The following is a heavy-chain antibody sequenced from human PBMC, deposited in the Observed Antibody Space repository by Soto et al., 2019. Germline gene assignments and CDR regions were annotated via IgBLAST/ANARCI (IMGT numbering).Heavy chain of an antibody. Sequence: PGGSLRLSCAASRFSFSTYGMHWVRQTPGKGLEWVAAISYDGHNKYYADSAKGRFTISRDNSKSTLYLQMNSLRAEDTAVYYCAKEYSDTWPTLDYWGQGTLVTVSS. CDR1: RFSFSTYG. J-gene: IGHJ4*02. CDR2: ISYDGHNK. CDR3: AKEYSDTWPTLDY. V-gene: IGHV3-30*18. D-gene: IGHD3-3*01.